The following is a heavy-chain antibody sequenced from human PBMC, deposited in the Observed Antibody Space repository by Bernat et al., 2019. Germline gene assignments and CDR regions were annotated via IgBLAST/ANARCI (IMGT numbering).Heavy chain of an antibody. CDR3: AREGLTIFARAWFDP. Sequence: QVQLVESGGGVVQPGRSLRLSCAASGFTFSSYAMHWVRQAPGKGLEWVAVISYDGSNKYYADSVKDRFTISRDNSKNTLYLQMNSLRAEDTAVYYCAREGLTIFARAWFDPWGQGTLVTVSS. CDR1: GFTFSSYA. D-gene: IGHD3-9*01. V-gene: IGHV3-30-3*01. CDR2: ISYDGSNK. J-gene: IGHJ5*02.